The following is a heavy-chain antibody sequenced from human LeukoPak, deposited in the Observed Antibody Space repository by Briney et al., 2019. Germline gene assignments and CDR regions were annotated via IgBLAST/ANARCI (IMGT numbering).Heavy chain of an antibody. D-gene: IGHD2-2*01. J-gene: IGHJ5*02. CDR2: IYHGGST. V-gene: IGHV4-30-2*01. CDR3: ARGCSSTSCYAHWFDP. CDR1: GGSISSGGYS. Sequence: PSETLSLTCAVSGGSISSGGYSWSWIRQPPGKGLEWIGYIYHGGSTYYNPSLKSRVTISVDRSKNQFSLKLSSVTAADTAVYYCARGCSSTSCYAHWFDPWGQGTLVTVSS.